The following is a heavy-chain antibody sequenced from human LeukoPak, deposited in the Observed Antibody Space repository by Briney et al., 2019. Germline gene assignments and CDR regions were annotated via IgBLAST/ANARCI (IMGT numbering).Heavy chain of an antibody. V-gene: IGHV4-34*01. CDR2: INHSGST. CDR1: GGSFSGYY. CDR3: ARFGRYSYGRTSFDY. D-gene: IGHD5-18*01. J-gene: IGHJ4*02. Sequence: KPSETLSLTCAVYGGSFSGYYWSWIRQPPGKGLEWIGEINHSGSTNYNPSLKSRVTISVDTSKNQFSLKLSSVTAADTAVYYCARFGRYSYGRTSFDYWGQGNLVTVSS.